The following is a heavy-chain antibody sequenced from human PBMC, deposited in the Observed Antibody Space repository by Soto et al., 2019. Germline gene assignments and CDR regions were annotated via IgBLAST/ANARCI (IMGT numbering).Heavy chain of an antibody. Sequence: QVQLVESGGGVVQPGRSLRLSCAASGFTFSPYTMHWVRQTPGKGLERVAVISYDGSDKYYADSVRGRFTISRDNSKNTLFLQMNSLRAEDTALYYCARGGGFCGADCYKGGIDYWGQGTLVTVSS. J-gene: IGHJ4*02. D-gene: IGHD2-21*02. V-gene: IGHV3-30-3*01. CDR2: ISYDGSDK. CDR3: ARGGGFCGADCYKGGIDY. CDR1: GFTFSPYT.